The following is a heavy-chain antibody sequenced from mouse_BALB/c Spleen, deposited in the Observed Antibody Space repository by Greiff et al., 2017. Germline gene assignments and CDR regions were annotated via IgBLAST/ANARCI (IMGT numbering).Heavy chain of an antibody. CDR3: ARGGYDGFAY. V-gene: IGHV2-6-7*01. CDR2: IGGDGGT. J-gene: IGHJ3*01. Sequence: QVQLKQSGPGLVAPSQSLTITCTVSGFSLTGYGVNWVRQPPGKGREWLGLIGGDGGTDYNSALKYSLSISKDNSKSQVFLKMNSLQTDDTAWYYCARGGYDGFAYWGQGTLVSVSA. D-gene: IGHD2-2*01. CDR1: GFSLTGYG.